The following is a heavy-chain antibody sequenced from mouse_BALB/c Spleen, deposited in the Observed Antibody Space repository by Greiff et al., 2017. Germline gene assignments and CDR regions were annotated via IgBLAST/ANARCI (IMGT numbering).Heavy chain of an antibody. CDR1: GYTFTSYY. Sequence: QVQLQQSGPELVTPGASVRISCKASGYTFTSYYIHWVKQRPGQGLEWIGWIYPGNVNTKYNEKFKGKATLTADKSSSTAYMQLSSLTSEDSAVYFCARGGYRYEAPWFAYWGQGTLVTVAA. J-gene: IGHJ3*01. D-gene: IGHD2-14*01. V-gene: IGHV1S56*01. CDR3: ARGGYRYEAPWFAY. CDR2: IYPGNVNT.